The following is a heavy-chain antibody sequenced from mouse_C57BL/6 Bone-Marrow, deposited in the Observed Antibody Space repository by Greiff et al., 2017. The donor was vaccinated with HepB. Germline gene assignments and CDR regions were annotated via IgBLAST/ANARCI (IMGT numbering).Heavy chain of an antibody. V-gene: IGHV1-80*01. Sequence: VQLQQSGAELVKPGASVKISCKASGYAFSSYWMNWVKQRPGKGLEWIGQIYPGDGDTNYNGKFKGKATLTADKSSSTAYMQLSSLTSEDSAVYFCARQTTVVDFDYWGQGTTLTVSS. CDR2: IYPGDGDT. CDR1: GYAFSSYW. J-gene: IGHJ2*01. CDR3: ARQTTVVDFDY. D-gene: IGHD1-1*01.